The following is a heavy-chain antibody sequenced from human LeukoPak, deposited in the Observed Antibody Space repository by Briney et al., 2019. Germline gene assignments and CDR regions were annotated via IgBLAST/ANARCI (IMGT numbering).Heavy chain of an antibody. J-gene: IGHJ6*03. CDR2: ISSSSRYI. V-gene: IGHV3-21*01. CDR3: AKDREEDYYMDV. CDR1: GFTFNRYS. Sequence: GGSLRLSCAASGFTFNRYSMNWVRQAPGKGLEWVSSISSSSRYIYYGDSVKGRFTISRDNAKNSLYLQMNSLRAEDTAVYYCAKDREEDYYMDVWGKGTTVTVSS.